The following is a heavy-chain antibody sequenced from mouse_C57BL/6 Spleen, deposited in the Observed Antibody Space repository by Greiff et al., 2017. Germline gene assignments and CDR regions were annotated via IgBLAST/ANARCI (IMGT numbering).Heavy chain of an antibody. CDR1: GFNIKNTY. D-gene: IGHD1-1*01. Sequence: EVQLQQSVAELVRPGASVKLSCTASGFNIKNTYMPWVKQRPEQGLEWIGRIDPANGNTKYAPKFQGKDTITADTSSNTAYLQLSSLTSEDTAIYYCAREGLYGSSPHWYFDVWGTGTTVTVSS. CDR3: AREGLYGSSPHWYFDV. CDR2: IDPANGNT. V-gene: IGHV14-3*01. J-gene: IGHJ1*03.